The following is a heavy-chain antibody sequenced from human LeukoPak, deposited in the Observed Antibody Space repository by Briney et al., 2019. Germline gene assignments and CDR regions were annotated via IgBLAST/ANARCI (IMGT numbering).Heavy chain of an antibody. CDR1: GYSFTSYW. V-gene: IGHV5-51*01. CDR3: ARHALYYYDSSGYYFTYFDY. Sequence: GESLKISCKGSGYSFTSYWIGWVRQMPGKGLEWMGIIYPGDSDTRYSPSFQGQVTISADKSISTAYLQWSSLKASDTAMYYCARHALYYYDSSGYYFTYFDYWGQGTLVTVSS. J-gene: IGHJ4*02. CDR2: IYPGDSDT. D-gene: IGHD3-22*01.